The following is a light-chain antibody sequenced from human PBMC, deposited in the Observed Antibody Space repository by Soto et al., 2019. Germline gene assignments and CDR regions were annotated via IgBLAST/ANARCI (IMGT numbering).Light chain of an antibody. CDR3: QQYVNYPRT. V-gene: IGKV1-16*02. J-gene: IGKJ1*01. Sequence: DIQMNQSPSSLSASVGDRITITCRARQDIRNYLAWFQQKPGKAPKSLIYDASTLQPGVPSKFSGSGSGTDFTLTISSLQPEDFAPYYGQQYVNYPRTFGQGTTVEIK. CDR1: QDIRNY. CDR2: DAS.